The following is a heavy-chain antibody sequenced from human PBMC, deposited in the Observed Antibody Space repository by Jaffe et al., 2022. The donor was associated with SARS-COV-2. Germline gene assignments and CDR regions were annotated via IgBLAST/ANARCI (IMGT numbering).Heavy chain of an antibody. CDR2: IKSKTDGGTT. J-gene: IGHJ6*02. D-gene: IGHD6-19*01. Sequence: EVQLVESGGGLVKPGGSLRLSCAASGFTFSNAWMSWVRQAPGKGLEWVGRIKSKTDGGTTDYAAPVKGRFTISRDDSKNTLYLQMNSLKTEDTAVYYCTTVSDYSSGWGAYYYYGMDVWGQGTTVTVSS. CDR3: TTVSDYSSGWGAYYYYGMDV. V-gene: IGHV3-15*01. CDR1: GFTFSNAW.